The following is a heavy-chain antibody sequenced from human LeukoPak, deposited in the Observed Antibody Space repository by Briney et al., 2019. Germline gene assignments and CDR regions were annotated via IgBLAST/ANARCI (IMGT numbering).Heavy chain of an antibody. D-gene: IGHD2-15*01. J-gene: IGHJ3*02. CDR2: INHSGST. CDR1: GGSLSGYY. CDR3: AGYCSGGSCYSGAFDI. V-gene: IGHV4-34*01. Sequence: SETLSLTCAVYGGSLSGYYWSWIRQPPGKGLEWIGEINHSGSTNYNPSLKSRVTISVDTSKNQFSLKLSSVTAADTAVYYCAGYCSGGSCYSGAFDIWGQGTMVTVSS.